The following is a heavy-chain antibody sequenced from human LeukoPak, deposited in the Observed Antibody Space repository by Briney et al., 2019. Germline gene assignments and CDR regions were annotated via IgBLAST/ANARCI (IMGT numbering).Heavy chain of an antibody. CDR1: EFSLSSYE. CDR3: ARDSRRSGYNHYYYYMDV. CDR2: ISSSGSTT. Sequence: PGGSLRLSCAASEFSLSSYEMNWVRQAPGKGLEWLSYISSSGSTTYYADSVKGRFTISRDNAKNSLYLQMNSLRAEDTAVYYCARDSRRSGYNHYYYYMDVWGKGTTVTVSS. J-gene: IGHJ6*03. V-gene: IGHV3-48*03. D-gene: IGHD3-22*01.